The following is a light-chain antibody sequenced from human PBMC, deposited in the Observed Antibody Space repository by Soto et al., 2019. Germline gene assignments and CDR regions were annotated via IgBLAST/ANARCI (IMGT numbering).Light chain of an antibody. CDR2: DVT. J-gene: IGLJ2*01. CDR3: SSYTSSSTLVV. V-gene: IGLV2-14*01. CDR1: SSDVGGYNY. Sequence: QSALTQPASVSGSPGQSITISCTGTSSDVGGYNYVCWYQQHPGKVPKLMIYDVTNRPSGVSNRFSGSKSGNTASLTISGLQAEDEADYYCSSYTSSSTLVVFGGGTKLTVL.